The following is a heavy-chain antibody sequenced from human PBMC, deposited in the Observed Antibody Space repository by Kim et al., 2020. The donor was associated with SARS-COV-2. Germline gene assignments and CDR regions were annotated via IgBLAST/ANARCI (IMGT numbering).Heavy chain of an antibody. J-gene: IGHJ6*02. CDR2: IYYSGST. D-gene: IGHD2-2*01. V-gene: IGHV4-59*13. CDR1: GGSISSYY. CDR3: ARDPVVRTVVCGIDV. Sequence: SETLSLTCTVSGGSISSYYWSWIRQPPGKGLEWIGYIYYSGSTNYNPSLKSRVTISVDTSKNQFSLKLSSVTAADTAVYYCARDPVVRTVVCGIDVWGQG.